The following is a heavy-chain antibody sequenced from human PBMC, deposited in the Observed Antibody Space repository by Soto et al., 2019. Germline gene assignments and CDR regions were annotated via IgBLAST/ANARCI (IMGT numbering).Heavy chain of an antibody. J-gene: IGHJ4*02. V-gene: IGHV3-21*01. CDR3: ARDVGTYYYDSSGYY. CDR2: ISSSSSYI. Sequence: PGGSLRLSCAASGFTFSSYSMNWVRQAPGKGLEWVSSISSSSSYIYYADSVKGRFTISRDNAKNSLYLQMNSLRAEDTAVYYCARDVGTYYYDSSGYYWGQGTLVTVSS. CDR1: GFTFSSYS. D-gene: IGHD3-22*01.